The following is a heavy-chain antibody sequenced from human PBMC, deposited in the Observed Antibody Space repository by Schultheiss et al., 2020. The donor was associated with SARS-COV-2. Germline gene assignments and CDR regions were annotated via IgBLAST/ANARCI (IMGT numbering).Heavy chain of an antibody. D-gene: IGHD2-2*01. CDR2: IHYSGNT. Sequence: SETLSLTCAVSGGSISSGGYYWSWIRQHPGKGLEWIGFIHYSGNTNYNPSLKSRVTMSVDTSKNQFSLKLSSVTAADTAVYYCARDNIVVVPARHPIYYYYGMDVWGQGTTVTVSS. CDR3: ARDNIVVVPARHPIYYYYGMDV. CDR1: GGSISSGGYY. J-gene: IGHJ6*02. V-gene: IGHV4-31*11.